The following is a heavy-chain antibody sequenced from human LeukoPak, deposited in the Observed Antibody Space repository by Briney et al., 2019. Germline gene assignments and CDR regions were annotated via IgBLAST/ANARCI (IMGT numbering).Heavy chain of an antibody. D-gene: IGHD5-12*01. CDR1: GFTFRSYA. CDR2: ISGSGGGA. Sequence: GGSLRLSCAASGFTFRSYAMSWVRQAPGKGLEGVSIISGSGGGAFYADSVKGRFTISRDNSKNTLYLQMNSLRAEDTAVYYCAKLRSSGYDYDAHDMWGQGTMVTVSS. J-gene: IGHJ3*02. CDR3: AKLRSSGYDYDAHDM. V-gene: IGHV3-23*01.